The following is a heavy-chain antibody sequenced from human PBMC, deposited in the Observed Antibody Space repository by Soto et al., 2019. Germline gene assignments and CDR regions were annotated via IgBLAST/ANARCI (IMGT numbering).Heavy chain of an antibody. CDR3: ARVGYCISTSCYGGIDY. CDR1: GFTFSSYW. J-gene: IGHJ4*02. CDR2: INSDGSST. Sequence: HPGGSLRLSCAASGFTFSSYWMHWVRQAPGKGLVWVSRINSDGSSTSYADSVKGRFTISRDNAKNTLYLQMNGLRAEDTAVYYCARVGYCISTSCYGGIDYWGQGTLLTVSS. D-gene: IGHD2-2*01. V-gene: IGHV3-74*01.